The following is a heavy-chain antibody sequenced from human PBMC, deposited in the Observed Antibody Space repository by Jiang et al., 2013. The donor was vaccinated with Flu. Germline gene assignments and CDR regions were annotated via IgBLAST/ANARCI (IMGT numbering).Heavy chain of an antibody. V-gene: IGHV2-26*01. CDR3: AHRKADYFDY. CDR1: GFSLSNARMG. Sequence: TLTLTCTFSGFSLSNARMGVSWIRQPPGKALEWLAHIFSNDEKSYSTSLKSRLTISKDTSKNQVVLTMTNMDPVDTATYYGAHRKADYFDYWGQGTLVTVSS. J-gene: IGHJ4*02. D-gene: IGHD6-19*01. CDR2: IFSNDEK.